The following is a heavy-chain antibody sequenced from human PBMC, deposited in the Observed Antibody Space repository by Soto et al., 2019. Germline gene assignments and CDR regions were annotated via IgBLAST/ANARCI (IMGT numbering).Heavy chain of an antibody. CDR2: ISGSGGST. J-gene: IGHJ5*02. Sequence: EVQLLESGGGLVQPGGSLRLSCAASGFTFSSYAMSWVRQAPGKGLEWVSAISGSGGSTYYADSVKGRFTISRDNSKNTLYVQMNSLRDEDTAVYYCAKSKSRSWYSRQGWFDPWGQGTLVTVSS. CDR3: AKSKSRSWYSRQGWFDP. CDR1: GFTFSSYA. D-gene: IGHD6-13*01. V-gene: IGHV3-23*01.